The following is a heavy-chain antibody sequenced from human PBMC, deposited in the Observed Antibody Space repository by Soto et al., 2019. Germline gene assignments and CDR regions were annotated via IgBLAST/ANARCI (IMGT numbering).Heavy chain of an antibody. CDR1: GFTFSSYA. Sequence: EVQLLESGGGLVQPGGSLRLSCAASGFTFSSYAMSWVRQAPGKGLEWVSAISGSGGSTYYADSVKGRFTISRDNSKNTLYLQMNSLRAEDTAVYYCAKEYRSSTSCHDAFDIWGQGTMVTVSS. V-gene: IGHV3-23*01. CDR2: ISGSGGST. D-gene: IGHD2-2*01. J-gene: IGHJ3*02. CDR3: AKEYRSSTSCHDAFDI.